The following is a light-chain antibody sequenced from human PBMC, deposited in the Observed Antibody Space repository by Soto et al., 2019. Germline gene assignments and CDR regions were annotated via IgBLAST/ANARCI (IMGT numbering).Light chain of an antibody. J-gene: IGKJ1*01. CDR1: QRMSNW. V-gene: IGKV1-5*02. Sequence: DIQLTQSPATLPSSAGDRVKLICRAGQRMSNWLAWYQQKPGTAPKVLIYHASNLQSGVPSRFSGSGSGTEFTLTIISLQHDDFDTYYCQQNNSDSFGQGTKVDI. CDR3: QQNNSDS. CDR2: HAS.